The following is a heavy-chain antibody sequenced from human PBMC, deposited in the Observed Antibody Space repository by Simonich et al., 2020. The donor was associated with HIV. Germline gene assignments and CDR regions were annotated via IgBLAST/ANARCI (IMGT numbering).Heavy chain of an antibody. CDR1: GGSISSSNW. J-gene: IGHJ4*02. V-gene: IGHV4-4*02. D-gene: IGHD6-13*01. Sequence: QVQLQESDPGLVKPSGTLSLTCAVSGGSISSSNWWSWVRQPPGKGLEWIGEIYHSGSTNNNPSLKGRVTISVDKSKNQFALKLSSVTAADTAVYYCARDEARIAAAGTQDWGQGTLVTVSS. CDR2: IYHSGST. CDR3: ARDEARIAAAGTQD.